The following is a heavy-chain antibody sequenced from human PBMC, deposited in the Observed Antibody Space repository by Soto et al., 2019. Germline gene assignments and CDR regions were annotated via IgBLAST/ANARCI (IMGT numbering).Heavy chain of an antibody. CDR2: MNPNSGNA. Sequence: QVQLVQSGAEVRKPGASVRVSCKATGYSFTRHDINWLRQAAGQGLEWMGWMNPNSGNAVYAQKFQDRVTMTSNTSITTAYIEVTSLKSEDTAVYFCARGAYNDYSHWFDPWGQGTLVTVSS. CDR3: ARGAYNDYSHWFDP. CDR1: GYSFTRHD. D-gene: IGHD4-4*01. J-gene: IGHJ5*02. V-gene: IGHV1-8*01.